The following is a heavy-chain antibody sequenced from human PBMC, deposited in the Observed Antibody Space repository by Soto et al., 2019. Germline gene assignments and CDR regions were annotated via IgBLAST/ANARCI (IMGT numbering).Heavy chain of an antibody. D-gene: IGHD1-26*01. CDR1: GFSFSSSFSSYA. J-gene: IGHJ4*02. V-gene: IGHV3-23*01. CDR2: LSGTGGST. Sequence: EVQLLESGGGFAQPGGSLRVSCAASGFSFSSSFSSYAMTWVRRAPGKGLEWVSGLSGTGGSTFYAASVRGRFTISRDNAKNTIYLETNSLRAEDTAVYHCAKGVSFSPAFYFDSWGQGNLVSVSS. CDR3: AKGVSFSPAFYFDS.